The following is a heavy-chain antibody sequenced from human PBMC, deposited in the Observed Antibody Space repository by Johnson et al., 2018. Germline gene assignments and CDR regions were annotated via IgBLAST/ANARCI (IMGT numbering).Heavy chain of an antibody. D-gene: IGHD3-22*01. CDR1: GFTFSSYW. CDR2: INSDGSST. CDR3: ARGYDSSGYSLRAFDI. Sequence: VQLQESGGGLVQPGGSXRLSCAASGFTFSSYWMHWVRQTPGKGLVWVSRINSDGSSTGYADSVKGRFTISRDNAKNTIYLQMNSLRAEDTAVYCCARGYDSSGYSLRAFDIWGQGTMVTVSS. J-gene: IGHJ3*02. V-gene: IGHV3-74*01.